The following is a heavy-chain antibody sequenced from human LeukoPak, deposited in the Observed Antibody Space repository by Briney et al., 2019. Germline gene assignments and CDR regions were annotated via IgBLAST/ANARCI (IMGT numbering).Heavy chain of an antibody. CDR1: GGTFSSYA. CDR3: ATTPITMVRGVNGNFDY. V-gene: IGHV1-69*04. D-gene: IGHD3-10*01. Sequence: ASVKVSCKASGGTFSSYAISWVRQAPGQGLERMGRIIPILGIANCAQKFQGRVTITADKSTSTAYMELSSLRSEDTAVYYCATTPITMVRGVNGNFDYWGQGTLVTVSS. CDR2: IIPILGIA. J-gene: IGHJ4*02.